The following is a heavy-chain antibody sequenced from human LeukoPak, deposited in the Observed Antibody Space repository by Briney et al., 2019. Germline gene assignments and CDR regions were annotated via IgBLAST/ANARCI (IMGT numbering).Heavy chain of an antibody. CDR1: GFTFDNYG. CDR3: AREYRVSSWCELGGGFDY. V-gene: IGHV3-20*04. J-gene: IGHJ4*02. Sequence: GGSLRLSCAASGFTFDNYGMSWVRQVPGKGLEWVSGINWNGGSTGYADSVKGRLTISRDNAKNFVYLQMNSLRAEDTALYYCAREYRVSSWCELGGGFDYWGQGTLVTVSS. D-gene: IGHD6-13*01. CDR2: INWNGGST.